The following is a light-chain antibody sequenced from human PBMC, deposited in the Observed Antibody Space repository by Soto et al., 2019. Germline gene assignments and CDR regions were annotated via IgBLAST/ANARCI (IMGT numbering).Light chain of an antibody. Sequence: EIVLTQSPGTLYLSPGERATLSCRASQTVRTNYLAWFQHKPGQAPRLLIYGASSRATGIPDRFSGSGSGTDFTITINRLAPEDFAVYFSQQYSDSPLTFGGGTKVEIK. J-gene: IGKJ4*01. CDR2: GAS. CDR1: QTVRTNY. V-gene: IGKV3-20*01. CDR3: QQYSDSPLT.